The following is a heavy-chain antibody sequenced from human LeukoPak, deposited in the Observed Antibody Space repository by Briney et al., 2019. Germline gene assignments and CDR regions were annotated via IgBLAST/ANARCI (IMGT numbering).Heavy chain of an antibody. D-gene: IGHD6-13*01. J-gene: IGHJ4*02. CDR2: ISSSSSYI. CDR3: ARDIEAAGLFLDY. V-gene: IGHV3-21*01. CDR1: GLTFSSYS. Sequence: GGSLRLSCAASGLTFSSYSMNWVRQAPGKGLEWVLSISSSSSYIYYADSVKGRFTISRDNAKNSLYLQMNSLRAEDTAVYYCARDIEAAGLFLDYWGQGTLVTVSS.